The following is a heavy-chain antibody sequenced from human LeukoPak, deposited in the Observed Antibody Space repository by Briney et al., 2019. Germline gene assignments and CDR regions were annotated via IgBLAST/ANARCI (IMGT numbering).Heavy chain of an antibody. V-gene: IGHV3-23*01. Sequence: GGSLRLSCAASGFTFSSYAMSWVRQAPGKGLEWVSAISGSGGSTYYADSVKGRFTISRDNSKNTLYLQMNSLSAEDTAVYYCAKESRYSSGWSLLYYFDYWGQGTLVTVSS. CDR3: AKESRYSSGWSLLYYFDY. CDR2: ISGSGGST. J-gene: IGHJ4*02. CDR1: GFTFSSYA. D-gene: IGHD6-19*01.